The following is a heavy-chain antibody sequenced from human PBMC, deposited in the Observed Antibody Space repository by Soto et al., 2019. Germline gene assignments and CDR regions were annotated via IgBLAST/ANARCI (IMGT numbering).Heavy chain of an antibody. CDR3: ALGSAGQLLTY. Sequence: QITLKESGPTLVKPTQTLTLTCTLSGISLSTSGVHVGWIRQPPGKALEWLALIYWDDDKRYSTSLKSRLTITKDTSKTQVVLTMANVDPVDAATYYCALGSAGQLLTYWGQGTLLTVSS. D-gene: IGHD1-26*01. CDR1: GISLSTSGVH. V-gene: IGHV2-5*02. CDR2: IYWDDDK. J-gene: IGHJ4*02.